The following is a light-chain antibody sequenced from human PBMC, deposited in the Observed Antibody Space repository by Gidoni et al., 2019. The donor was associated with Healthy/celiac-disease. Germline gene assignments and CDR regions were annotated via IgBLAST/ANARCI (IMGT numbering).Light chain of an antibody. CDR2: AAS. CDR3: QQYYSYPRT. V-gene: IGKV1-8*01. J-gene: IGKJ1*01. CDR1: QGISSY. Sequence: QSPSSFSASTGDRVTITCRASQGISSYLAWYQQKPGKAPKLLIYAASTLQSGVPSRFSGSGSGTDFTLTISCLQSEDFATYYCQQYYSYPRTFGQXTKVEIK.